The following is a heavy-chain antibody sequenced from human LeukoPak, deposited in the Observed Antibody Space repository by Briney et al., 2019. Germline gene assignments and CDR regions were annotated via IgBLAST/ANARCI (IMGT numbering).Heavy chain of an antibody. CDR2: ISSTSGDV. CDR3: AQKGGTDH. Sequence: GGSLRLSCVASGFSFSRFGMNWVRQAPGKGLEWITHISSTSGDVYYADSVKGRFTISRDNAKNSLYLQMSSLRVEDTAIYYCAQKGGTDHWGQGTLVTVSS. J-gene: IGHJ4*02. D-gene: IGHD2-15*01. CDR1: GFSFSRFG. V-gene: IGHV3-48*01.